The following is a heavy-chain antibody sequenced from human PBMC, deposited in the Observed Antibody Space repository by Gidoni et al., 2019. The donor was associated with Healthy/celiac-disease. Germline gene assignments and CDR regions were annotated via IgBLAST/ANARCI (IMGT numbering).Heavy chain of an antibody. CDR1: GGSFSGYY. J-gene: IGHJ6*03. Sequence: QVQLQQWGAGLLKPSETLSMTGDVYGGSFSGYYWSWSRQPPGKGLEWIGDINHSGSTNYNPSLKSRVTISGDTSKNQFSLKLSSVTAADTAVYYCARGVRRAYYYYYMDVWGKGTTVTVSS. CDR3: ARGVRRAYYYYYMDV. V-gene: IGHV4-34*01. CDR2: INHSGST.